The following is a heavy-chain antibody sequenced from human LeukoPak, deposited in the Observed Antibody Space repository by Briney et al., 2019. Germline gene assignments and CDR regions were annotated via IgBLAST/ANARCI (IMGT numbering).Heavy chain of an antibody. CDR2: IIPIFGIA. D-gene: IGHD2-15*01. Sequence: ASVKVSRKASGGTFSSYAISWVRQAPGQGLEWMGRIIPIFGIANYAQKFQGRVTITADKSTSTAYMEPSSLRSEDTAVYYCARGYVSGPEVGWGQGTLVTVSS. CDR3: ARGYVSGPEVG. V-gene: IGHV1-69*04. J-gene: IGHJ4*02. CDR1: GGTFSSYA.